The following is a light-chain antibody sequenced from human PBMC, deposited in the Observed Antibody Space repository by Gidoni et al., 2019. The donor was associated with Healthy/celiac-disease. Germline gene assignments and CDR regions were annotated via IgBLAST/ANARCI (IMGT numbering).Light chain of an antibody. CDR1: QSVSSSY. V-gene: IGKV3-20*01. CDR3: QQYGSWRT. Sequence: EIVLTQSPGTLSLSPGERATLSCRASQSVSSSYLAWYQQKPGQAPRLLIYGASSRATGIPDRFSGSGSGTDFTLTISRLDPEDFAVYYCQQYGSWRTFGQGTKVEIK. CDR2: GAS. J-gene: IGKJ1*01.